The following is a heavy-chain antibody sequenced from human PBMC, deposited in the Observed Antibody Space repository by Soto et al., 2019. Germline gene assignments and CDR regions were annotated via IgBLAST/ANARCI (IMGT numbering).Heavy chain of an antibody. D-gene: IGHD3-3*01. CDR1: CDIFSNENTS. V-gene: IGHV6-1*01. CDR2: TYYRSNLYN. J-gene: IGHJ4*02. CDR3: ARTFFDIRWDFDF. Sequence: QALXLPCVICCDIFSNENTSFEFIRQSPSGCLEWLGRTYYRSNLYNDYATCTKSRITISPDTSKNQFSMHMNSVANEDTAAYFCARTFFDIRWDFDFWGQGTPVTVSS.